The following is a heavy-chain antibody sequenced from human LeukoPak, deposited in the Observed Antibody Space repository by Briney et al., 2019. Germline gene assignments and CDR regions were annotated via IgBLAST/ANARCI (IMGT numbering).Heavy chain of an antibody. D-gene: IGHD5-18*01. CDR2: INPSDGSI. V-gene: IGHV1-46*01. CDR3: ARVGGYSYGSPPDAFDI. CDR1: GYTFTSYY. J-gene: IGHJ3*02. Sequence: ASVKVSCKASGYTFTSYYMHWVRQAPGQGLEWMGIINPSDGSISYAQKFQGRVTMTRDTSTSRVYMELSSLRSEDTAVYYCARVGGYSYGSPPDAFDIWGQGTMVTVSS.